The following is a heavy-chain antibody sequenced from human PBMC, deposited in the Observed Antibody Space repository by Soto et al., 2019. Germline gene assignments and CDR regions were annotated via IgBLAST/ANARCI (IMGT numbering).Heavy chain of an antibody. Sequence: ASVKVSCKASGGNFSSYAISWVRQAPGQGLEWMGGIIPIFGTANYAQKFQGRVTITADESTSTAYMELSSLRSEDTAVYYCATSSNMGFDYSYGMDVWGQGTTVTVSS. D-gene: IGHD3-10*01. V-gene: IGHV1-69*13. CDR1: GGNFSSYA. CDR3: ATSSNMGFDYSYGMDV. J-gene: IGHJ6*02. CDR2: IIPIFGTA.